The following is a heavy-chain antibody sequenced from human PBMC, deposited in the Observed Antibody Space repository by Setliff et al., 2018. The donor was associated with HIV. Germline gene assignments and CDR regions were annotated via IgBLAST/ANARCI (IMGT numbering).Heavy chain of an antibody. CDR2: IYYSGST. J-gene: IGHJ4*02. V-gene: IGHV4-31*02. Sequence: SETLSLTCTVSGDSINSGNHYWSWIRQHPGKGLEWIGYIYYSGSTYYSPSLKSRVTISEDTSKNQFSLKMRSVTAADTAVYYCATSPAGEILGSRPFYFDYWGQGTLVTVSS. CDR1: GDSINSGNHY. CDR3: ATSPAGEILGSRPFYFDY. D-gene: IGHD3-10*01.